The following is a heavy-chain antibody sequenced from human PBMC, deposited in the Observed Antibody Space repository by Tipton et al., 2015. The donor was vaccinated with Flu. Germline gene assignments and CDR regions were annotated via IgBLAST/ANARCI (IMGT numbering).Heavy chain of an antibody. J-gene: IGHJ6*02. CDR3: ARAEVGELLYGMDV. V-gene: IGHV4-4*07. D-gene: IGHD3-10*01. CDR1: GGSISSYY. Sequence: LRLSCTVSGGSISSYYWSWIRQPAGKGLEWIGRIYTSGSTNYNPSLKSRVTMSVDTSKNQFSLKLSSVTAADTAVYYCARAEVGELLYGMDVWGQGTTGTVSS. CDR2: IYTSGST.